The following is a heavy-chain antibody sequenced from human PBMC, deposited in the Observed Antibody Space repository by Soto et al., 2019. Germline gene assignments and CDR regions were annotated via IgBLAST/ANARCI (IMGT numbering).Heavy chain of an antibody. Sequence: GGSLRLSCAASGFTFSSYAMHWVRQAPGKGLEYVSAISSNGGSTYYANSVKGRFTISRDNSKNTLYLQMGSLRAEDMAVYYCATNLRGYSSGWLDYFDYWGQGTLVTVSS. CDR1: GFTFSSYA. V-gene: IGHV3-64*01. J-gene: IGHJ4*02. D-gene: IGHD6-19*01. CDR3: ATNLRGYSSGWLDYFDY. CDR2: ISSNGGST.